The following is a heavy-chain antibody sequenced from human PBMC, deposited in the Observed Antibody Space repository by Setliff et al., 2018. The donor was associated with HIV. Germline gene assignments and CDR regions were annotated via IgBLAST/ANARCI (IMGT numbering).Heavy chain of an antibody. CDR3: ARLPHCTSVNCYLFDW. CDR2: INHVGIT. CDR1: GGSFSGYY. D-gene: IGHD2-2*01. V-gene: IGHV4-34*01. J-gene: IGHJ4*02. Sequence: SETLSLTCAVHGGSFSGYYWSWIRQSPGKGLEWIGEINHVGITNYNPSLKSRVTISVDTSKNQFSLKLNSVTAADTATYYCARLPHCTSVNCYLFDWWGQGTRVTVSS.